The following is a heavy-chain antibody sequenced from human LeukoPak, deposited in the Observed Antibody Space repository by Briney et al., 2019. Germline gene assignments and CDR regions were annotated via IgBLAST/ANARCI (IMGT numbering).Heavy chain of an antibody. D-gene: IGHD6-19*01. J-gene: IGHJ4*02. V-gene: IGHV3-48*01. CDR3: ARGGAVGSGGDY. CDR1: GSPFSSYS. CDR2: ISSSSSTI. Sequence: GGSLRLSGAASGSPFSSYSMNWVGKAPGKGREGVSYISSSSSTIYYADSVKGRFTISRDNAKNSLYLQMNSLRAEDTAVYYCARGGAVGSGGDYWGQGTLVTVSS.